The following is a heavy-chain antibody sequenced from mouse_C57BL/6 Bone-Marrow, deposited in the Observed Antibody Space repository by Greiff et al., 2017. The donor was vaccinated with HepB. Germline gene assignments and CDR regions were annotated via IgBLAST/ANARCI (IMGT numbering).Heavy chain of an antibody. Sequence: DVMLVESGGDLVKPGGSLKLSCAASGFTFSSYGMSWVRQTPDKRLEWVATISSGGSYTYYPDSVKGRFTISRDNAKNTLYLQMSSLKSEDTAMYYCASRYYYGSTPYAMDYWGQGTSVTVSS. D-gene: IGHD1-1*01. CDR2: ISSGGSYT. J-gene: IGHJ4*01. CDR3: ASRYYYGSTPYAMDY. CDR1: GFTFSSYG. V-gene: IGHV5-6*02.